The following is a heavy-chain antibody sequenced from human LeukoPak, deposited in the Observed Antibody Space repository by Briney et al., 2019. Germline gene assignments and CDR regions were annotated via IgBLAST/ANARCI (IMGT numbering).Heavy chain of an antibody. V-gene: IGHV3-21*04. CDR1: GFTLSSYA. Sequence: GGSLRLSCVASGFTLSSYAVSWVRQAPGKGLQWVSSLGISGDYAWYAGSVKGRFTISRDNAKNSLYLQMNSLRAEDTAVYYCARSRNWGQGTLVTVSS. CDR3: ARSRN. J-gene: IGHJ4*02. CDR2: LGISGDYA.